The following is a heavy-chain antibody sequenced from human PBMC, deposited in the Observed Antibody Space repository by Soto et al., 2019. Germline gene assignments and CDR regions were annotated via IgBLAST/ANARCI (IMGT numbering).Heavy chain of an antibody. CDR1: GFTFSNYK. Sequence: GGSLRLSCAVFGFTFSNYKMSWVRQAPGKGLEWVSSVSSTSGYIYYGDSVKGRFTISRDNAKNSLYLQMNSLRAEDTAVYYCARANVDTSVVNEYYFDYWGQETLVTVSS. V-gene: IGHV3-21*01. J-gene: IGHJ4*02. D-gene: IGHD5-18*01. CDR2: VSSTSGYI. CDR3: ARANVDTSVVNEYYFDY.